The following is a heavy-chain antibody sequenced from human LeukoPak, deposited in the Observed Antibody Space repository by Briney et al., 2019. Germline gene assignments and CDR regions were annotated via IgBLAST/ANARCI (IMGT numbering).Heavy chain of an antibody. Sequence: PSETLSLTCIVSGDSISSSYWNWLRQPPGKGLEWIGYIYYSGSTNCNPSLKSRVSMSLDTSKNQFSLKLSSVTAADTAVYYCARGPYGRFDYWGQGMLVTVSS. J-gene: IGHJ4*02. CDR3: ARGPYGRFDY. D-gene: IGHD2-21*01. CDR2: IYYSGST. CDR1: GDSISSSY. V-gene: IGHV4-59*01.